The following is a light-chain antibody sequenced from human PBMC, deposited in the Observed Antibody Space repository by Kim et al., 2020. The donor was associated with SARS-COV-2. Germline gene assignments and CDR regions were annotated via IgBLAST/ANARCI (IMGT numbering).Light chain of an antibody. CDR3: QAWDSSTSWV. CDR2: QDS. V-gene: IGLV3-1*01. Sequence: SYELTQPPSVSVAPGQTASIPCSGDKLGDKYACWYQQKPGQSPVLVIYQDSKRPSGIPERFSGSNSGNTATLTISGTQAMDEADYYCQAWDSSTSWVFGGG. J-gene: IGLJ3*02. CDR1: KLGDKY.